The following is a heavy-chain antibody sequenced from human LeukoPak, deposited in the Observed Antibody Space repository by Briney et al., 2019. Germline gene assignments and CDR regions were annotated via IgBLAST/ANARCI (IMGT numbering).Heavy chain of an antibody. J-gene: IGHJ4*02. D-gene: IGHD1-26*01. CDR3: ASESYSGSRGGFDY. CDR1: GFTFSSYS. V-gene: IGHV3-21*01. CDR2: ISSSSSYI. Sequence: GGSLRLSCAASGFTFSSYSMNWVRQAPGKGLEWVSSISSSSSYIYYADSVKGRFTISRDNAKNSLYLQMNSLRAEDTAVYYCASESYSGSRGGFDYWGQGTLVTVSS.